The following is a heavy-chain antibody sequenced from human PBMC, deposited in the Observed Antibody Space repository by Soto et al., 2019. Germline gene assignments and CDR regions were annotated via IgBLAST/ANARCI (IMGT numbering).Heavy chain of an antibody. Sequence: GGSLRLSCAASGFTFSNAWMSWVRQAPGKGLEWVGRIKSKTDGGTTDYAAPVKGRFTISRDDSKNTLYLQMNSLKTGDTAVYYCTTGVVVVPALHWGQGTLVTVSS. V-gene: IGHV3-15*01. CDR1: GFTFSNAW. J-gene: IGHJ4*02. CDR3: TTGVVVVPALH. D-gene: IGHD2-2*01. CDR2: IKSKTDGGTT.